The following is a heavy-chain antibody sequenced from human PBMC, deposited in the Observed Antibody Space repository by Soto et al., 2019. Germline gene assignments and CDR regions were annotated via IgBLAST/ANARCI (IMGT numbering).Heavy chain of an antibody. CDR1: GGTFSSYA. CDR2: IIPIFGTA. D-gene: IGHD2-15*01. V-gene: IGHV1-69*01. J-gene: IGHJ5*02. Sequence: QVQLVQSGAEVKKPGSSVTVSCKASGGTFSSYAISWVRQAPGQGLEWMGGIIPIFGTANYAQKFQGRVTITADDSTSTAYMELSSLRSESTAVYYCARLYCSGGSCYSEGWFDPWGQGTLVTVSS. CDR3: ARLYCSGGSCYSEGWFDP.